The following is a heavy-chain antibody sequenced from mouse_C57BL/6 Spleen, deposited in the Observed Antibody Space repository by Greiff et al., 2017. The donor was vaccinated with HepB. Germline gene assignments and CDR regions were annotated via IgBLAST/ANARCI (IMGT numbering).Heavy chain of an antibody. D-gene: IGHD2-3*01. J-gene: IGHJ3*01. CDR1: GYSITSGYD. CDR3: AREGYDGLAY. V-gene: IGHV3-1*01. Sequence: ESGPGMVKPSQSLSLTCTVTGYSITSGYDWHWIRHFPGNKLEWMGYISYSGSTNYNPSLKSRISITHDTSKNHFFLKLNSVTTEDTATYYCAREGYDGLAYWGQGTLVTVSA. CDR2: ISYSGST.